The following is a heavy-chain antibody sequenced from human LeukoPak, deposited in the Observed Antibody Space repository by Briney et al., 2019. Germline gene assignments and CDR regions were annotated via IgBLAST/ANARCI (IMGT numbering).Heavy chain of an antibody. CDR3: AKDGGLHLYYYYNYMDI. Sequence: GGSLRLSCAASGFTFSSYSMNWVRQAPGKGLEWVSSISSSSSYIYYADSVKGRFTISRDNSKTTLYLQMNSLRSEDTAVYYCAKDGGLHLYYYYNYMDIWGKGTTVTVSS. CDR2: ISSSSSYI. V-gene: IGHV3-21*01. CDR1: GFTFSSYS. D-gene: IGHD5-24*01. J-gene: IGHJ6*03.